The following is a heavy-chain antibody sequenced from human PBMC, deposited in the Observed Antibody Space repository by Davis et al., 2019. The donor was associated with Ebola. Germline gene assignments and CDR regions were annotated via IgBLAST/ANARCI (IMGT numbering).Heavy chain of an antibody. J-gene: IGHJ4*02. Sequence: SVKVSCKTSGGTFSSFAIGWVRQAPGQGLEWMGGIIPIFGTANYAQKFQGRLTVTKDTSTSSFYMQLSSLRSEDTAVYYCARVEYYDSSGYYYWGQGTQVTVSS. D-gene: IGHD3-22*01. CDR2: IIPIFGTA. CDR3: ARVEYYDSSGYYY. V-gene: IGHV1-69*05. CDR1: GGTFSSFA.